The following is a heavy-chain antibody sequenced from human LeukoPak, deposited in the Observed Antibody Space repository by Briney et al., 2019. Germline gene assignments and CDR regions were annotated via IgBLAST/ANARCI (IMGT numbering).Heavy chain of an antibody. CDR1: GGTFSSYT. J-gene: IGHJ3*02. V-gene: IGHV1-69*02. Sequence: ASVKVSCKASGGTFSSYTISCVRQAPGQGLEWMGRIIPILGIANYAQKFQGRVTITADKSTSTAYMELSSLRSEDTAVYYCARLDAVRAFDIWGQGTMVTVSS. D-gene: IGHD2-2*01. CDR2: IIPILGIA. CDR3: ARLDAVRAFDI.